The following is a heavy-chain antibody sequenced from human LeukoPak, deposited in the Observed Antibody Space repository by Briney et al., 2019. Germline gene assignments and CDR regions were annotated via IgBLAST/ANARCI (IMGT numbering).Heavy chain of an antibody. J-gene: IGHJ4*02. V-gene: IGHV1-2*02. CDR3: AREIVGATSFDY. CDR1: GYTFTGYY. CDR2: INPNSGGT. Sequence: ASVKVSCKASGYTFTGYYMHWVRQAPGQGLEWMGWINPNSGGTNYAQKFQGRVTMTRDTSISTAYMELSGLRSDDTAVYYCAREIVGATSFDYWGQGTLVTVSS. D-gene: IGHD1-26*01.